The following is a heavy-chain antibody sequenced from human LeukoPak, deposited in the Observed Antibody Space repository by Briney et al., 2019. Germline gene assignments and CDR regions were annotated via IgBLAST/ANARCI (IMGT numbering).Heavy chain of an antibody. CDR1: GFTVSSNY. CDR3: ATRHSYGSGSFDY. Sequence: GGSLRLSCAASGFTVSSNYMSWVRQAPGKGLEWVSVIYSGGSTYYADSVKGRFTIFRDNSKNTLYLQMNSLRAEDTAVYYCATRHSYGSGSFDYWGQGTLVTVSS. D-gene: IGHD3-10*01. V-gene: IGHV3-53*01. CDR2: IYSGGST. J-gene: IGHJ4*02.